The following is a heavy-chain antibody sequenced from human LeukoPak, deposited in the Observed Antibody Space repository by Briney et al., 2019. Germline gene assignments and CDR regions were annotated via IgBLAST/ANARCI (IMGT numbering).Heavy chain of an antibody. V-gene: IGHV3-74*01. Sequence: GGSLRLSCAASGFTFSSYWMHWVRQAPGKGLVWVSRINSDGSSTYYADSVKGRFTISRDNSKNTLYLQMNSLRAEDTAVYYCAKVRQYYYGSGSYTLDVWGQGTTVTVSS. CDR3: AKVRQYYYGSGSYTLDV. D-gene: IGHD3-10*01. CDR1: GFTFSSYW. CDR2: INSDGSST. J-gene: IGHJ6*02.